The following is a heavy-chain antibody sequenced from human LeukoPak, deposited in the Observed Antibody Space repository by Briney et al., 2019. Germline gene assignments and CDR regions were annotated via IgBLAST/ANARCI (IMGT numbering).Heavy chain of an antibody. Sequence: TSETLSLICGVSGYSFRNGYSWDWIRQTPGKGLDWIGSINHGGSTTYNPSLRSRVTISLVTSKNAFSLRLRSVTAADTAVYYCARFDYVWETHGMDAFDIWGHGTMVTVSS. J-gene: IGHJ3*02. CDR1: GYSFRNGYS. CDR3: ARFDYVWETHGMDAFDI. V-gene: IGHV4-38-2*01. CDR2: INHGGST. D-gene: IGHD3-16*01.